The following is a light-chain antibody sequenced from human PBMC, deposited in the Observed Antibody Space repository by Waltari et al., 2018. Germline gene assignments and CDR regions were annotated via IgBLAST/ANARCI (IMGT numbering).Light chain of an antibody. J-gene: IGLJ3*02. CDR2: EDS. Sequence: SNELTQSPSVSVSPGQTARITCSGDSLPRKFAYWYQQKSGQAPVMVMYEDSKRPSGIPGRFSGSSSGKMATLTISGAQVEDEADYYCYATDNSNNPRVVGGGNKLTVL. V-gene: IGLV3-10*01. CDR1: SLPRKF. CDR3: YATDNSNNPRV.